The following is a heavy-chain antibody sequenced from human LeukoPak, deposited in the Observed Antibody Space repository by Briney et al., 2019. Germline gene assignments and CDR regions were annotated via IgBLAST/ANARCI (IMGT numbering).Heavy chain of an antibody. CDR2: IRSKAYGGTT. V-gene: IGHV3-49*04. CDR3: TRRYNYDSSGYYYVRDAFDI. J-gene: IGHJ3*02. CDR1: GFKFGDYA. Sequence: GGSLRLSCTASGFKFGDYAMSWVRQAPGKGLEWVGFIRSKAYGGTTEYAASVKGRFTISRDDSRSIAYLQMNSLKTEDTAVYYCTRRYNYDSSGYYYVRDAFDIWGQGTMVTVSS. D-gene: IGHD3-22*01.